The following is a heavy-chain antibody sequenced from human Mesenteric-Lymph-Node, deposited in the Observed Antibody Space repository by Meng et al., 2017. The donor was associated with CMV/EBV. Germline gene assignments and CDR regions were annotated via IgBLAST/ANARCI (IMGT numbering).Heavy chain of an antibody. CDR2: IIPILGIA. D-gene: IGHD5-24*01. CDR3: ARDPSDGYNYYY. CDR1: GYTFTSYY. Sequence: SVKVSCKASGYTFTSYYMHWVRQAPGQGLEWMGRIIPILGIANYAQKFQGRVTITADKSTSTAYMELSSLRSEDTAVYYCARDPSDGYNYYYWGQGTLVTVSS. V-gene: IGHV1-69*04. J-gene: IGHJ4*02.